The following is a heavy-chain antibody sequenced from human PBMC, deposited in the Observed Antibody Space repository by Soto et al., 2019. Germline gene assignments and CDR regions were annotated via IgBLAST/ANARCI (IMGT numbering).Heavy chain of an antibody. CDR2: IYPTGKT. J-gene: IGHJ6*02. CDR3: ARAPPGPATRWGV. V-gene: IGHV4-30-2*01. D-gene: IGHD3-16*01. CDR1: NGSISSGGYS. Sequence: LSLTCTVSNGSISSGGYSWSWIRQTPGKGLEWIGYIYPTGKTYYNPSLKNRATLSIDTSQNQFSLQLTSVTAADTAVYYCARAPPGPATRWGVWGHGTTGTV.